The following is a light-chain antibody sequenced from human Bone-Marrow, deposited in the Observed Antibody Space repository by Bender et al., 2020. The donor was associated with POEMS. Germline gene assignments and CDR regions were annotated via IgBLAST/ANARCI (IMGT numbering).Light chain of an antibody. J-gene: IGLJ1*01. CDR2: EVS. V-gene: IGLV2-14*02. Sequence: QSALTQPASVSGSPGQSITIPCTGSSSDVGSYNLVSWYQQRPGKAPKVMIYEVSKRPSGVPDRFSGSKSGNTASLTVSGLQADDEADYYCSSYAGSSNYVFGTGTKVTVL. CDR3: SSYAGSSNYV. CDR1: SSDVGSYNL.